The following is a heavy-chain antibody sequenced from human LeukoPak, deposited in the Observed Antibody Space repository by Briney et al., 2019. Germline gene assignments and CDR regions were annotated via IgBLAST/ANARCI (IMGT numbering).Heavy chain of an antibody. CDR1: GYTFTSYD. CDR3: ARGPGEYQLLHYYYYMDV. J-gene: IGHJ6*03. D-gene: IGHD2-2*01. V-gene: IGHV1-8*01. Sequence: ASVKVPCKASGYTFTSYDINWVRQATGQGLEWMGWMNPNSGNTGYAQKFQGRVTMTRNTSISTAYMELSSLRSEDTAVYYCARGPGEYQLLHYYYYMDVWGKGTTVTVSS. CDR2: MNPNSGNT.